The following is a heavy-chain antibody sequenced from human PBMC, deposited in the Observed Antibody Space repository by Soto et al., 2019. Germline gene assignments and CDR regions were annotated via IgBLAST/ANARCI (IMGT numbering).Heavy chain of an antibody. CDR1: NDSISSYY. CDR2: SYFSGGT. Sequence: PSETLSLTCTVSNDSISSYYWSWIRQPPGKGLEWIGYSYFSGGTEYNPSLKGRVTISVDRSRNQFSLKLTSVTAADTAVYYCVRELSRGWFDPWGPGTLVTVSS. D-gene: IGHD3-16*01. J-gene: IGHJ5*02. V-gene: IGHV4-59*01. CDR3: VRELSRGWFDP.